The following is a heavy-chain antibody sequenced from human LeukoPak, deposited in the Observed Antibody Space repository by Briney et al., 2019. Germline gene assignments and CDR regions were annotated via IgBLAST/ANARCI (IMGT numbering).Heavy chain of an antibody. D-gene: IGHD1-26*01. J-gene: IGHJ3*02. V-gene: IGHV2-70*11. Sequence: SGPALVKPTQTLTLTCTFSGFSLSTSGMCVSWIRQPPGKALEWLARIDWDDDKYYSISLKTRLTISKDTSKNQVVLTMTNMDPVDTATYYCARIWESVRVGATNGAFDIWGQGTMVTVSS. CDR3: ARIWESVRVGATNGAFDI. CDR1: GFSLSTSGMC. CDR2: IDWDDDK.